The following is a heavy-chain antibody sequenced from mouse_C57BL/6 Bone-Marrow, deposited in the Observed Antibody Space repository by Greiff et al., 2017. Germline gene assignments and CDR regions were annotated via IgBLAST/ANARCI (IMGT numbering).Heavy chain of an antibody. Sequence: VQLQQPGAELVKPGASVKLSCKASGYTFTSYWMQWVKQRPGQGLEWIGEIDPSDSYTNYNQKFKGKATLTVDTSSSTAYMQLSSLTSEDSAVYDCASYGGWFAYWGKGTLVTVSA. CDR2: IDPSDSYT. V-gene: IGHV1-50*01. J-gene: IGHJ3*01. CDR1: GYTFTSYW. CDR3: ASYGGWFAY. D-gene: IGHD1-1*01.